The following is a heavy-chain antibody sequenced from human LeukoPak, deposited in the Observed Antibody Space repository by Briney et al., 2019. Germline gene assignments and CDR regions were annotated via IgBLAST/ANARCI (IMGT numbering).Heavy chain of an antibody. J-gene: IGHJ3*02. D-gene: IGHD4-11*01. Sequence: PGGSLRLSCAASGFTFSSYSMNWVRQAPGKGLVWVSRINSDGSSTSYADSVKGRFTISRDNAKNTLYLQMNSLRAEDTAVYYCARDGNYGAFDIWGQGTMVTVSS. CDR1: GFTFSSYS. CDR2: INSDGSST. V-gene: IGHV3-74*01. CDR3: ARDGNYGAFDI.